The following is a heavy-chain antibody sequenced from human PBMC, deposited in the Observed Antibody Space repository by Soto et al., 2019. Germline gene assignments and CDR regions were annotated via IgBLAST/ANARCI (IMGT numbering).Heavy chain of an antibody. CDR2: IYYSGRT. CDR3: ATMPMATEYYFDS. Sequence: SETMCLRCRVAAGTRSSVGYCLSRIRPRPGKGLEWIGFIYYSGRTFYNPYLTSRVTISLDTSNNHFSLQVNSVSAADTAVYYCATMPMATEYYFDSWGQGTLVTGSA. V-gene: IGHV4-31*03. J-gene: IGHJ4*02. D-gene: IGHD1-1*01. CDR1: AGTRSSVGYC.